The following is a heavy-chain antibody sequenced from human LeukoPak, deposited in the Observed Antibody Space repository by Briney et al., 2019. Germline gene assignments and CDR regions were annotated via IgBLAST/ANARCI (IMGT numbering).Heavy chain of an antibody. V-gene: IGHV1-18*01. Sequence: ASVKVSCRASGYNFGIFGISWVRQAPGQGLEWMGWISANNGNTKYAQSLQGRVTMTTDTSTSTAYMELRSLRSDDTAVYYCARVGVVVPSAWFDPWGQGTPVTVSS. CDR1: GYNFGIFG. J-gene: IGHJ5*02. D-gene: IGHD2-2*01. CDR2: ISANNGNT. CDR3: ARVGVVVPSAWFDP.